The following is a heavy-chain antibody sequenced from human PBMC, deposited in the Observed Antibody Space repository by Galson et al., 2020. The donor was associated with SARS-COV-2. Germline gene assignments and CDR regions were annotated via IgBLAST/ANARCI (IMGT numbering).Heavy chain of an antibody. D-gene: IGHD2-21*01. CDR3: ASRGVVIRDISFDN. V-gene: IGHV3-74*01. Sequence: GESLKISCVASGFTFSRFDMHWVRQAPGKGLVWVSRHNSDGISAFYADSVEGRFTISRDNAKNTLYLQMHSLRAEDTAVYYCASRGVVIRDISFDNWGQGTLVTVSS. CDR2: HNSDGISA. J-gene: IGHJ4*02. CDR1: GFTFSRFD.